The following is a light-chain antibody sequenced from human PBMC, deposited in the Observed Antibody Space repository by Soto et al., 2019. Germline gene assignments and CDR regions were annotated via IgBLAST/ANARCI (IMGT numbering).Light chain of an antibody. Sequence: QSALTQPASVSGSPGQSITISCTGTSSDVGGYNYLSWYQQNPGKAPKVMIYEVSNRPSGVSNRFSGSKSGNTASLTISGLQAEDEADYYRSSYTTSGTPVFGGGTKVTVL. J-gene: IGLJ3*02. CDR2: EVS. V-gene: IGLV2-14*01. CDR1: SSDVGGYNY. CDR3: SSYTTSGTPV.